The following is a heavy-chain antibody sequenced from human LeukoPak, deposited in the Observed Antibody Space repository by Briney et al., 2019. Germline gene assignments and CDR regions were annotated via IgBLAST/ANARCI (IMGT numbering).Heavy chain of an antibody. CDR3: ARAGTYYYYHMDV. CDR1: GYIFTSYW. V-gene: IGHV5-51*01. CDR2: IHPGDSDT. Sequence: GESLKISCKGSGYIFTSYWIGWVRQMPGKGLEWMGIIHPGDSDTRYSPSFQSQVTISADKSISTAYLQWSSLKASDTAIYYCARAGTYYYYHMDVWGKGTTVTVFS. D-gene: IGHD6-19*01. J-gene: IGHJ6*03.